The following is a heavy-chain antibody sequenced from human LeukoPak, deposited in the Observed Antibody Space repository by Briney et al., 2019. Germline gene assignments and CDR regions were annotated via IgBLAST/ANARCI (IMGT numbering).Heavy chain of an antibody. CDR2: IYYSGST. Sequence: SQTLSLTCTVSGGSISSGDYYWSWIRQPPGKGLEWIGYIYYSGSTYYNPSLKSRITISVDTSKNQFSLKLSSVTAADTAVYYRARERSGSYSGFDYWGQGTLVTVSS. D-gene: IGHD1-26*01. CDR1: GGSISSGDYY. J-gene: IGHJ4*02. CDR3: ARERSGSYSGFDY. V-gene: IGHV4-30-4*01.